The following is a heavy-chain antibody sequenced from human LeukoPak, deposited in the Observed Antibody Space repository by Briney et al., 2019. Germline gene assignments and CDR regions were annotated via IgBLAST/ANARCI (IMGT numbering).Heavy chain of an antibody. D-gene: IGHD5-24*01. V-gene: IGHV1-69*05. CDR1: GGTFSSYA. Sequence: GASVKVSCKASGGTFSSYAISWVRQAPGQGLEWMGGIIPIFGTANYAQKFQGRVTITTDESTTTAYMELSSLRSEDTAVYYCAREVESSPGADWFDPWGQGTLVTVSS. CDR3: AREVESSPGADWFDP. J-gene: IGHJ5*02. CDR2: IIPIFGTA.